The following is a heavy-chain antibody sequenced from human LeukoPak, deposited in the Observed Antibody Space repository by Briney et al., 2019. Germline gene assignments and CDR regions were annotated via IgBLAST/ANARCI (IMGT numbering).Heavy chain of an antibody. D-gene: IGHD5-24*01. CDR2: IWYDGSNK. Sequence: PGGALRLSCAASGVTFSSYGMHWVRQAPGKGLGWVAVIWYDGSNKYYADSVKGRFTISRDNSKNTLYLQMNSLRAEDTAVYICARGEEQATIKALDSWGQGTLVTVSS. CDR1: GVTFSSYG. J-gene: IGHJ4*02. V-gene: IGHV3-33*01. CDR3: ARGEEQATIKALDS.